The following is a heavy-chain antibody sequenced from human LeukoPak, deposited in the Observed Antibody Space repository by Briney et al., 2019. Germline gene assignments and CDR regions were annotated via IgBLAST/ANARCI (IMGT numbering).Heavy chain of an antibody. D-gene: IGHD2-15*01. CDR3: ARGRAVVDDAFDI. CDR2: INHSGST. CDR1: GGSFSGYY. Sequence: PSETLSLTCAVYGGSFSGYYWSWIRQPPGKGLEWIGEINHSGSTNYNPSLKSRVTISVDTPKNQFSLKLSSVTAADTAVYYCARGRAVVDDAFDIWGQGTMVTVSS. J-gene: IGHJ3*02. V-gene: IGHV4-34*01.